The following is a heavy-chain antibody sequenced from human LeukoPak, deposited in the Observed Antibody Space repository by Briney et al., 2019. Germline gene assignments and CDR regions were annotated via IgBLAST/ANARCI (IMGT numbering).Heavy chain of an antibody. J-gene: IGHJ6*02. CDR2: INHSGST. CDR3: ASDYGYYYGMDV. V-gene: IGHV4-34*01. Sequence: SETLSLTCAVYGGSFSGYYWSWIRQPPGKGLEWIGEINHSGSTNYNPSLKSRVTISVDTSKNQFSLKLSSVTAADTAVYYCASDYGYYYGMDVWGQGTTVTVSS. CDR1: GGSFSGYY. D-gene: IGHD4-17*01.